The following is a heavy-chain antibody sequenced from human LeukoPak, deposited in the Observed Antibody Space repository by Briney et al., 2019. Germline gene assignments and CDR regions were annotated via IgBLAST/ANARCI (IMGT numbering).Heavy chain of an antibody. CDR2: INHSGST. D-gene: IGHD6-13*01. Sequence: SETLSLTCAVYGGSFSGYYWSWIRQPPGKGLEWIGEINHSGSTNYNPSLKSRVTISVDTSKNQFSLKLSSVTAADTAVYYCARGAQQLANRYYYYGMDVWGQGTTVTVSS. CDR1: GGSFSGYY. V-gene: IGHV4-34*01. CDR3: ARGAQQLANRYYYYGMDV. J-gene: IGHJ6*02.